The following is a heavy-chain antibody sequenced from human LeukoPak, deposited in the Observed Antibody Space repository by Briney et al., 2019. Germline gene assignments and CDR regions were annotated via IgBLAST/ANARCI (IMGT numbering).Heavy chain of an antibody. CDR3: AKDIDGLVVTASFDY. CDR1: GFTFDDYA. J-gene: IGHJ4*02. CDR2: ISWNSGSI. V-gene: IGHV3-9*01. Sequence: GGSLRLSCAASGFTFDDYAMHWVRQAPGKGLEWVSGISWNSGSIGYADSVKGRFTISRDNAKNSLYLQMNSLRAEDTALYYCAKDIDGLVVTASFDYWGQGTLVTVSS. D-gene: IGHD2-21*02.